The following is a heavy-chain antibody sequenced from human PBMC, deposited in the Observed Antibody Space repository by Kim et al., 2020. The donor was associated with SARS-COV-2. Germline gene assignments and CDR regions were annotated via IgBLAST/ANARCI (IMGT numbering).Heavy chain of an antibody. CDR3: ARQGGSLWFGEAFGY. J-gene: IGHJ4*02. D-gene: IGHD3-10*01. CDR1: GGSISSSSYY. CDR2: IYYSGST. Sequence: SETLSLTCTVSGGSISSSSYYWGWIRQPPGKGLEWIGSIYYSGSTYYNPSLKSRVTISVDTSKNQFSLKLSSVTAADTAVYYCARQGGSLWFGEAFGYWGQGTLVTVSS. V-gene: IGHV4-39*01.